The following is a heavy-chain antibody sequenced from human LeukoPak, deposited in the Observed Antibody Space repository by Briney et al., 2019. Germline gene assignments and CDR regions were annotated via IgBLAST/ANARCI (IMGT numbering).Heavy chain of an antibody. Sequence: PSETLSLTCAVYGGSFSGYYWSWIRQPPGKGLEWIGEINHSGSTNYNPSLKSRVTISVDTSKNQFSLKLSSVTAADTAVYYCARGRRTVTMVHFDYWGQGTLVTVSS. CDR2: INHSGST. CDR3: ARGRRTVTMVHFDY. J-gene: IGHJ4*02. CDR1: GGSFSGYY. V-gene: IGHV4-34*01. D-gene: IGHD4-17*01.